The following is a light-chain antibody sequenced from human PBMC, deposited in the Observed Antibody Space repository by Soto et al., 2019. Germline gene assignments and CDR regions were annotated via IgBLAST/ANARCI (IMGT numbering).Light chain of an antibody. V-gene: IGKV3-11*01. CDR1: QSVSSY. CDR3: QQRSNWPPT. CDR2: DAS. Sequence: EIVFRRSPATLSLSPVERATLSCRASQSVSSYLAWYQQKPGQAPRLLIYDASNRARGIPARFSGSGSGTDFTLTISSLEPEDFAVYYCQQRSNWPPTFGGGTKVDIK. J-gene: IGKJ4*01.